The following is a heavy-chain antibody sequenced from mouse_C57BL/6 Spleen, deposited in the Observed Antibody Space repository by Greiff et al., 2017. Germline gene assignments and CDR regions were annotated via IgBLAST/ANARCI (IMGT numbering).Heavy chain of an antibody. Sequence: EVQGVESGPVLVKPGASVKMSCKASGYTFTDYYMNWVKQSHGKSLEWIGVINPYNGGTSYNQKFKGKATLTVDKSSSTAYMELNSLTSEDSAVYYCARGGSSYLDWFAYWGQGTLVTVSA. CDR3: ARGGSSYLDWFAY. CDR2: INPYNGGT. V-gene: IGHV1-19*01. CDR1: GYTFTDYY. D-gene: IGHD1-1*01. J-gene: IGHJ3*01.